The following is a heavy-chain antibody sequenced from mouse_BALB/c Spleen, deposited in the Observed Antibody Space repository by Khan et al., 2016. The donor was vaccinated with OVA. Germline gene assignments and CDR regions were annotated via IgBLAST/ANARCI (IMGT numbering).Heavy chain of an antibody. Sequence: QVRLQQPGAELVRPGSSVKISCKASGYTFSSSWMNWVKHRPGQGLEWIGQIYPGNDDTDYNGKFKGKATLTADKSSRTAYMQLTSLTSEDSAVYFCARYFGSRFAYWGQGTLVTVSA. CDR2: IYPGNDDT. CDR3: ARYFGSRFAY. CDR1: GYTFSSSW. V-gene: IGHV1-80*01. J-gene: IGHJ3*01. D-gene: IGHD1-1*01.